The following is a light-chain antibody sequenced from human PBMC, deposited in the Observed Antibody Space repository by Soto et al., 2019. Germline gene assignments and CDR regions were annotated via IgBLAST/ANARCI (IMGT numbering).Light chain of an antibody. CDR1: QGISTW. V-gene: IGKV1D-16*01. Sequence: DIQMTQFPSSLSASVGDRVNITCRASQGISTWLAWYQQKPERAPKYLIYSASRLQGGVPPRFSGSGSETDFTLTISSLQPEYFATYYCQQYNRYPRTFGQGTKVEIK. CDR2: SAS. J-gene: IGKJ1*01. CDR3: QQYNRYPRT.